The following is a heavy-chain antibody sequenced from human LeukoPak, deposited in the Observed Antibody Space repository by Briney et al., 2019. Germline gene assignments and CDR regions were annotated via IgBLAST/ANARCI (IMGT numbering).Heavy chain of an antibody. CDR1: GYSFSSYW. CDR3: ARTTAVSGFDS. V-gene: IGHV5-51*01. Sequence: GESLKISCKGSGYSFSSYWIGWVRQMPGKGLEWMGIIYPDDSDTRYSPSFQGQVTISADKSISTAYLQWSSLKASDTAIYYCARTTAVSGFDSWGQGTLVTVS. D-gene: IGHD6-19*01. J-gene: IGHJ4*02. CDR2: IYPDDSDT.